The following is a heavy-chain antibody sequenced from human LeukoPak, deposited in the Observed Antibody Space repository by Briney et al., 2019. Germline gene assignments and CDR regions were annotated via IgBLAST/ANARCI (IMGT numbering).Heavy chain of an antibody. Sequence: GGSLRLSCAASGFTFSTYWMSGVRQAPGKGLEWVANIKEDGSEKYYVDSLKGRFTISRDNVKNSLYLQINSLRAEDTAVYYCGRDSFETDIDYWGQGTLVTVSS. V-gene: IGHV3-7*01. CDR1: GFTFSTYW. CDR2: IKEDGSEK. CDR3: GRDSFETDIDY. D-gene: IGHD1-14*01. J-gene: IGHJ4*02.